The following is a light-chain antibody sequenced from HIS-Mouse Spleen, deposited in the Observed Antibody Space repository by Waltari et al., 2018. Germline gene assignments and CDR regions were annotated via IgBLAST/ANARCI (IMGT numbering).Light chain of an antibody. Sequence: EIVLTQSPGTLSLSPGERATLSCRASQSVSSSYLAWYQQKPGQAPRLLIDGASSRATGIPDRFRGSGSGTDFTLTIRRLEPEDFAVYYCQQYGSSPFTFGPGTKVDIK. CDR1: QSVSSSY. J-gene: IGKJ3*01. CDR3: QQYGSSPFT. CDR2: GAS. V-gene: IGKV3-20*01.